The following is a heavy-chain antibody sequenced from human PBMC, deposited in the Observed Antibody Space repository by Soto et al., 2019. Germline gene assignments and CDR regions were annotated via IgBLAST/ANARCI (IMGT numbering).Heavy chain of an antibody. CDR2: ISGSGGST. Sequence: GSLRLSWAASGLSFSSYAMSWVRQAPGKGLEWVSAISGSGGSTYYADSVKGRFTISRDNSKNTLYLQMNSLRAEDTAVYYCAKEYYDSSGYVGWFDPWGQGTLVTGSS. CDR3: AKEYYDSSGYVGWFDP. V-gene: IGHV3-23*01. J-gene: IGHJ5*02. CDR1: GLSFSSYA. D-gene: IGHD3-22*01.